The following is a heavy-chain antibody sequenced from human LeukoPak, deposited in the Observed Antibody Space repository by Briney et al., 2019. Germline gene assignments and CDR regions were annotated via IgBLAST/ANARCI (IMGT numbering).Heavy chain of an antibody. V-gene: IGHV3-74*01. CDR3: AKVWATIGRPFDS. J-gene: IGHJ4*02. CDR2: INSDGSST. D-gene: IGHD5-12*01. CDR1: GFTFSSYW. Sequence: GGSLRLSCAASGFTFSSYWMHWVRQGPGKGLVWVSGINSDGSSTNYVDSVKGRFTISRDNAKNTLYLQMNSLRAEDTAVYYCAKVWATIGRPFDSWGQGTLVTVSS.